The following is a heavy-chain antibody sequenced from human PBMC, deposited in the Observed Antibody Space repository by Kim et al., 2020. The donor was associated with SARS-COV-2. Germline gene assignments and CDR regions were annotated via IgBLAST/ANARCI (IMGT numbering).Heavy chain of an antibody. CDR2: TSERT. CDR3: ASALGH. V-gene: IGHV4-4*07. J-gene: IGHJ4*02. Sequence: TSERTNYNPSLQCRVTMSVDMSKNRFSLKLGSVTAADTAVYYCASALGHWGQGTLVTVSS. D-gene: IGHD3-16*02.